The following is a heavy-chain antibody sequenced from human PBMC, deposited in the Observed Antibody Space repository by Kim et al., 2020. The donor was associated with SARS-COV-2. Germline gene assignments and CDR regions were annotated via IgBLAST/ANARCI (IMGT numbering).Heavy chain of an antibody. CDR3: ASQPYYYDSSGYYPSGWV. CDR1: GYSFTSYW. D-gene: IGHD3-22*01. Sequence: GESLKISCKGSGYSFTSYWIGWVRQMPGKGLEWMGIIYPGDSDTRYSPSFQGQVTISADKSISTAYLQWSSLKASDTAMYYCASQPYYYDSSGYYPSGWVWGQGTLVTVSS. CDR2: IYPGDSDT. V-gene: IGHV5-51*01. J-gene: IGHJ4*02.